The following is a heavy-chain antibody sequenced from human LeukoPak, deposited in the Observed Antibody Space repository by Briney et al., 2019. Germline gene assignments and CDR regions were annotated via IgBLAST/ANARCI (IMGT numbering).Heavy chain of an antibody. Sequence: GGSLRLSCVASGFTFSSFAMSWVRQAPGKGLEWVSSMSGSGYGTYYADSVKGRFTISRDNSKNTLYLQINSLRAEDTAVYYCAKYRVAARIDYVDVWGKGTTVTVSS. CDR2: MSGSGYGT. D-gene: IGHD6-6*01. V-gene: IGHV3-23*01. CDR3: AKYRVAARIDYVDV. CDR1: GFTFSSFA. J-gene: IGHJ6*03.